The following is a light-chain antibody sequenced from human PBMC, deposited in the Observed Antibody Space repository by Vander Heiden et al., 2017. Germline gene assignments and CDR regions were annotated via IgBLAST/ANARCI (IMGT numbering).Light chain of an antibody. Sequence: QSVVTQAPSASGTPGQRVPISCSGSSSNIGSHTVNWYHQRPGTAPKLLIHANNRRPSGVPDRFSGSKSGTSASLAISGLHAEDEADYYCAACDDSLNGVVFGGGTKLTV. J-gene: IGLJ2*01. V-gene: IGLV1-44*01. CDR1: SSNIGSHT. CDR2: ANN. CDR3: AACDDSLNGVV.